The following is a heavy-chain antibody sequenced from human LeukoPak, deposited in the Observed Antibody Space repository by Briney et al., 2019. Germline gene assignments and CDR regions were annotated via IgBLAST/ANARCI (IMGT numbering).Heavy chain of an antibody. V-gene: IGHV3-33*01. CDR2: IWYDGSNK. Sequence: GGSLRLSCAASGFTFSSYGMHWVRQAPGKGLEWVAVIWYDGSNKYYADSVKGRFTISRVNSKNTLYLQMNSLRAEDTAVYYCARELRGYFDLWGRGTLVTVSS. CDR3: ARELRGYFDL. CDR1: GFTFSSYG. J-gene: IGHJ2*01.